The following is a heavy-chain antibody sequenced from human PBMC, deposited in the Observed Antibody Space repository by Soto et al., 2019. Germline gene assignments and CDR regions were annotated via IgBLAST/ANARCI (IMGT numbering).Heavy chain of an antibody. J-gene: IGHJ6*02. CDR1: GYTFTSYY. CDR3: ARTIVEPAADGCYGKDV. V-gene: IGHV1-46*01. CDR2: INPSGGST. Sequence: SLKVSCKSSGYTFTSYYIHWVRHAPGQGIEWMGIINPSGGSTSYAQKFQGRVTMTRDTSTSTVYMELSSLRSEDTAVYYCARTIVEPAADGCYGKDVSSQGTTDIVSS. D-gene: IGHD2-2*01.